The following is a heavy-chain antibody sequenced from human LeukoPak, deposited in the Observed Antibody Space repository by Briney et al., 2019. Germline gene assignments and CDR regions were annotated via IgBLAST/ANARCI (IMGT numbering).Heavy chain of an antibody. D-gene: IGHD2-2*01. CDR2: ISSSSSYI. CDR1: GFTFSSYS. J-gene: IGHJ4*02. CDR3: ARAQDVVVPAATDY. V-gene: IGHV3-21*01. Sequence: GGCLRLSCAASGFTFSSYSMNWVRQAPGKGLEWVSSISSSSSYIYYAASVKGRFTITNNKAKNSLYLQMNSLRAEDTAVYYCARAQDVVVPAATDYWGQGTLVTVSS.